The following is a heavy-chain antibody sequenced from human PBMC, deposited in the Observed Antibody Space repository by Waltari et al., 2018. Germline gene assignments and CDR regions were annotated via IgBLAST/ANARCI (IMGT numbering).Heavy chain of an antibody. CDR3: ARVSKGIHFDY. V-gene: IGHV3-7*04. Sequence: EVQLVESGGGLVQPGGSLRLSCTASGFTFVNYWMSWVRQAPGKGLQWVAYIKEDGTVESYLDSLKGRFTISRDDAKNSLHLQMNSLRVEDTAIYYCARVSKGIHFDYWGQGTLVTVSS. CDR2: IKEDGTVE. J-gene: IGHJ4*02. CDR1: GFTFVNYW.